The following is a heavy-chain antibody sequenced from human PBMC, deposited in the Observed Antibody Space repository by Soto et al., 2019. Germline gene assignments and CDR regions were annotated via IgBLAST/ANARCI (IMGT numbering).Heavy chain of an antibody. V-gene: IGHV3-21*01. D-gene: IGHD3-9*01. CDR3: ARDDYDILTGFGNWFDP. CDR1: GFTFSSYS. CDR2: ISSSSSSYI. Sequence: GGSLRLSCAASGFTFSSYSMNWVRQAPGKGLEWVSSISSSSSSYIYYADSVKGRFTISRDNAKNSLYLQMNSLRAEDTAVYYCARDDYDILTGFGNWFDPWGQGTLVTVSS. J-gene: IGHJ5*02.